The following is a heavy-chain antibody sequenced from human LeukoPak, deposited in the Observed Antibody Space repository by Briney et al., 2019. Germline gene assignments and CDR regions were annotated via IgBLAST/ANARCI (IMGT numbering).Heavy chain of an antibody. CDR1: GFTFNSYT. V-gene: IGHV3-30-3*01. J-gene: IGHJ4*02. D-gene: IGHD1-14*01. Sequence: GGSLRLSCAASGFTFNSYTMFWVRQAPGKGLEWVAVTSNDENIKYYADSVKGRFSISRDNSRDTLFLEMSSLRVEDTAVYYCARDPILGPPDYFDYWGRGTLVTVSS. CDR3: ARDPILGPPDYFDY. CDR2: TSNDENIK.